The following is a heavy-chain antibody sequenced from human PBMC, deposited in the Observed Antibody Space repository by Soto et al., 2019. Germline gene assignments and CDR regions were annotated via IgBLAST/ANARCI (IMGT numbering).Heavy chain of an antibody. CDR2: ISNDGRST. CDR3: WKGIRADSPSSNFYQYSGMDL. J-gene: IGHJ6*02. D-gene: IGHD6-6*01. V-gene: IGHV3-30*18. Sequence: QVQMVESGGGVVQPGRSLRLSCAASGFSFSTYGMHWVRQAPGKGLEWLAVISNDGRSTYYADSVKGRFTISRDNSKDPPFLQMEHPRGEGTALYYLWKGIRADSPSSNFYQYSGMDLWGQGTTVTVSS. CDR1: GFSFSTYG.